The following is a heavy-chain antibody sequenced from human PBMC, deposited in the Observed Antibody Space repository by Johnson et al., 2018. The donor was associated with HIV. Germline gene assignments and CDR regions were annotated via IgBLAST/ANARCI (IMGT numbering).Heavy chain of an antibody. CDR2: ISYDGSNK. CDR3: AKSTQASIVRESGPYGAFDI. V-gene: IGHV3-30*18. CDR1: GFTFSSYA. D-gene: IGHD3-10*01. J-gene: IGHJ3*02. Sequence: QVQLVESGGGVVQPERSLRLSCSASGFTFSSYAMHWVRQAPGKGLEWVACISYDGSNKYYADSVKGRFTISRDNSKNTLYLQMNSLRAEDTALYYCAKSTQASIVRESGPYGAFDIWGQGTMVTVSS.